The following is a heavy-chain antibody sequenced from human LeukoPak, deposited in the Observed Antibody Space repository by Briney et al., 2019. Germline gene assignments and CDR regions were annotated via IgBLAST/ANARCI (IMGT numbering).Heavy chain of an antibody. Sequence: PGGSLRLSCAASGFTFSSYGMHWVRQAPGKGLEWVAFIRYDGSNKYYADSVKGRFTISRDNSKNTLYLQMNSLRAEDTAVYYCARLVLRFFPFDPWGQGTLVTVSS. CDR3: ARLVLRFFPFDP. CDR2: IRYDGSNK. D-gene: IGHD3-3*01. V-gene: IGHV3-30*02. J-gene: IGHJ5*02. CDR1: GFTFSSYG.